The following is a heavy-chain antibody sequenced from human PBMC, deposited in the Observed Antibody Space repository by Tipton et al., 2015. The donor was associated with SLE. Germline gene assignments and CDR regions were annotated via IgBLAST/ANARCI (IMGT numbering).Heavy chain of an antibody. V-gene: IGHV4-39*07. J-gene: IGHJ4*02. D-gene: IGHD3-22*01. Sequence: TLSLTCTVSGGSISSSSCYWGWIRQPPGKGLEWIGRIYYSGSTYYNPSLKSRVTISVDTSKNQFSLKLSSVTAADTAVYYCARGTYYYDSSGSTDYFDYWGQGTLVTVSS. CDR3: ARGTYYYDSSGSTDYFDY. CDR1: GGSISSSSCY. CDR2: IYYSGST.